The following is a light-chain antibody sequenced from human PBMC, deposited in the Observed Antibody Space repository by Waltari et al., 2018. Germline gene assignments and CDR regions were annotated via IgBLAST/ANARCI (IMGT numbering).Light chain of an antibody. Sequence: QTVVTQEPSFSVSPGGTVTLTCGLTSGSVSTTYSPSWYQQTPGKAPRTLIYNTNTRSSGVPDRFSGSILGNKAALTITGAQADDESDYYCVLYMGNGIWVFGGGTKLTVL. J-gene: IGLJ3*02. V-gene: IGLV8-61*01. CDR2: NTN. CDR1: SGSVSTTYS. CDR3: VLYMGNGIWV.